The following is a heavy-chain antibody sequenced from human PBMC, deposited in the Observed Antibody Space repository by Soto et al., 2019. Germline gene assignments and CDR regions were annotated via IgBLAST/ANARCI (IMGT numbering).Heavy chain of an antibody. CDR1: GGSFSGYY. Sequence: QVQLQQWGAGLLKPSETLSLTCAVYGGSFSGYYWSWIRQPPRKGLEWIGEVNHSGSTNYNPSLKSRVTISVDTSKNQFSLKLSSVTAADTAVYYCARVGDGGNSDYWGQGTLVTVSS. J-gene: IGHJ4*02. CDR2: VNHSGST. CDR3: ARVGDGGNSDY. V-gene: IGHV4-34*01. D-gene: IGHD2-21*02.